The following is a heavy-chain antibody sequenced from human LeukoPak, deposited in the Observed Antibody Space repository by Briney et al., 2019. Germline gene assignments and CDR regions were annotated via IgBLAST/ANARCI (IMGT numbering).Heavy chain of an antibody. CDR1: GFTFSSYS. CDR3: SRDRLGGLDL. CDR2: ISTMSNYI. D-gene: IGHD5-12*01. V-gene: IGHV3-21*01. Sequence: GGSLRLSCTASGFTFSSYSINWVRQAPGKGLEWVSSISTMSNYIFYGDSVKGRFTISRDNAKNSVYLQMNSLRPEDTAVYYCSRDRLGGLDLWGQGTLVTVSS. J-gene: IGHJ5*02.